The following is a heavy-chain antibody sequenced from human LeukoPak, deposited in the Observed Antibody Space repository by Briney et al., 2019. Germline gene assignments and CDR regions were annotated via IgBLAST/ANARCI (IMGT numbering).Heavy chain of an antibody. Sequence: GGSLRLSCAASGFTFSSYAMSWVRQAPGKGLEWVSAISGSGGSTYYADSVKGRFTISRDNSKNTLYLQMNSLRAEDTAVYYCAKSSAVVVPAAIASLQTYWGQGTLVTVSS. CDR1: GFTFSSYA. J-gene: IGHJ4*02. CDR2: ISGSGGST. CDR3: AKSSAVVVPAAIASLQTY. D-gene: IGHD2-2*02. V-gene: IGHV3-23*01.